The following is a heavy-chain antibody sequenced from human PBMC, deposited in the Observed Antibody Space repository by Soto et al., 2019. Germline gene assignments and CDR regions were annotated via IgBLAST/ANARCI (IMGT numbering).Heavy chain of an antibody. D-gene: IGHD1-7*01. J-gene: IGHJ6*02. Sequence: GASVKVSCKASGYTFTSYAMHWVRQAPGQRLEWMGWINAGNGNTKYSQKFQGRVTITRDTSASTAYMELSSLRSEDTALYYCARILQLTPYYYYGMDVWGQGTTVTVS. CDR1: GYTFTSYA. CDR3: ARILQLTPYYYYGMDV. V-gene: IGHV1-3*01. CDR2: INAGNGNT.